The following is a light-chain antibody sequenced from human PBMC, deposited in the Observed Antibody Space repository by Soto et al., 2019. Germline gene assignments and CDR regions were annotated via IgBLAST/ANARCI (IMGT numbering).Light chain of an antibody. Sequence: EIVLTQSPGTLSLSPGERATLSCRASQSVGSLLAWYQQKPGQAPRLLIFGASSRATGIPDRFSGSGSGTDFTLTISRLEPEDFAVYYCQQYGGSSWTFGRGTKVDIK. J-gene: IGKJ1*01. V-gene: IGKV3-20*01. CDR1: QSVGSL. CDR3: QQYGGSSWT. CDR2: GAS.